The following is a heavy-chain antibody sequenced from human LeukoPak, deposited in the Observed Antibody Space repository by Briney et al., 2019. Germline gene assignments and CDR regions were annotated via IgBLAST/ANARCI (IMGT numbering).Heavy chain of an antibody. Sequence: GSPRLSCAAPGFTLSSYGMHWGRQAPGKGLEWVAVNWYDGTNKYYADSVKGRFTISRDNSQNTLYLQMNSLRAEDTDVYFCARDDEPGSGCGGNSNWFDPWGQGTLVAVSP. J-gene: IGHJ5*02. D-gene: IGHD4-23*01. CDR1: GFTLSSYG. V-gene: IGHV3-33*01. CDR3: ARDDEPGSGCGGNSNWFDP. CDR2: NWYDGTNK.